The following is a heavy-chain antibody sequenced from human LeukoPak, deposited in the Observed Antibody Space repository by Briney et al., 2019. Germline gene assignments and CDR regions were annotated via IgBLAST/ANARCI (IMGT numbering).Heavy chain of an antibody. CDR1: GDSVSSNNVA. D-gene: IGHD3-16*01. CDR2: TYYRSKWYN. CDR3: VRSGSEGALDY. V-gene: IGHV6-1*01. Sequence: SQTLSLTCAISGDSVSSNNVAWNWVRQSPSRGLEWLGGTYYRSKWYNGYAVSVKSRITVNPDTSKNQFSLQLNSVTPEDTAVYYCVRSGSEGALDYWGQGTLVTVSS. J-gene: IGHJ4*02.